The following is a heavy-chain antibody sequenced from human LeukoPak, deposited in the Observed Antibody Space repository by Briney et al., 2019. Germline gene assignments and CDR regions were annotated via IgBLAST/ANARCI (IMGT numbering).Heavy chain of an antibody. CDR2: ISNNGGYT. Sequence: PGGSLRLSCAASGFTFSSSAMSWVRQAPGKGLEWVSAISNNGGYTYYADSVQGRFTISRDNSKSTLCLQMNSLRAEDTAVYYCARGWVVATGGFDMWGQGTMVTVSS. J-gene: IGHJ3*02. D-gene: IGHD2-8*02. V-gene: IGHV3-23*01. CDR1: GFTFSSSA. CDR3: ARGWVVATGGFDM.